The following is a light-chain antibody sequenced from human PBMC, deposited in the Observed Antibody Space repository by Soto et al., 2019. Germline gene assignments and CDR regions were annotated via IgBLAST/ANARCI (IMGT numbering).Light chain of an antibody. V-gene: IGKV3-20*01. CDR3: QQYAGSPWT. Sequence: ENVLTQSPDTLSLSPGERATLSCRASQRVDNNYLAWYQQKPGQAPRPLIYAASNRAPGIPDRFRGSGSGTDFSLTISRLEPEDFAVYYCQQYAGSPWTFGQGTKVDIK. CDR1: QRVDNNY. CDR2: AAS. J-gene: IGKJ1*01.